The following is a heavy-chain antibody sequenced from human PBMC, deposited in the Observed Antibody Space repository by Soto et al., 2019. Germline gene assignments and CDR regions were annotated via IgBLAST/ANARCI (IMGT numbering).Heavy chain of an antibody. CDR1: GGSISSSSYY. Sequence: LTCTVYGGSISSSSYYWGWIRQPPGKGLEWIGSIYHTGSTYYNPSLKSRVTMSVDMSKNQFSLKLSAVTAADTAVYYCARPDAWKYDGGACDIWGQGTMVTVSS. CDR3: ARPDAWKYDGGACDI. J-gene: IGHJ3*02. V-gene: IGHV4-39*01. D-gene: IGHD1-7*01. CDR2: IYHTGST.